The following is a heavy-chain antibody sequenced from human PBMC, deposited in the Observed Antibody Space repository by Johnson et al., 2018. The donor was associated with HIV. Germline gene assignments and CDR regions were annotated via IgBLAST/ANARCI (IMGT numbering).Heavy chain of an antibody. Sequence: QEQLVESGGGVVQPGRSLRLSCAASGFTFSSYAMHWVRQDPCKGLEWVAVISYDGSNKYYADSVKGRFTISRDNSKNTLYLQMNSLREEDTALYYCAKDIMGVDYGDYDEAAFDIWGQGTMVTVSS. D-gene: IGHD4-17*01. CDR3: AKDIMGVDYGDYDEAAFDI. V-gene: IGHV3-30*19. CDR2: ISYDGSNK. CDR1: GFTFSSYA. J-gene: IGHJ3*02.